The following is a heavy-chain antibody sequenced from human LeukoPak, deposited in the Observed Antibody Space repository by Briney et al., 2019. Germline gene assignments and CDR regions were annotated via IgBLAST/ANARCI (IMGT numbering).Heavy chain of an antibody. D-gene: IGHD3-10*01. Sequence: PGGSLRLSCAASGFTFSSYAMSWVRHAPGKGLEWVSAISGSGGSTYYADSVKGRFTISRDNSKNTLYLQMNSLRAEDTAVYYCAKDTGITMVRGGYGMDVWGQGTTVTVSS. CDR3: AKDTGITMVRGGYGMDV. V-gene: IGHV3-23*01. CDR1: GFTFSSYA. J-gene: IGHJ6*02. CDR2: ISGSGGST.